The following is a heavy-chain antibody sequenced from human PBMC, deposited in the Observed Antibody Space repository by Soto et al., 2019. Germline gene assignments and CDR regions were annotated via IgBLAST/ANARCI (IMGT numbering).Heavy chain of an antibody. CDR3: ARDLWGYCGGDCYPLDV. V-gene: IGHV4-59*01. D-gene: IGHD2-21*02. J-gene: IGHJ6*02. Sequence: QVRLQESGPGLVKPSETLSLTCTVSGASISRYYWSWIRQSPGKGLEWIGYLYNTWSTIYNPSLKSRVNISVDTSKNQFSLRMNSVTAADTAVYYCARDLWGYCGGDCYPLDVWGQGTTVTVSS. CDR2: LYNTWST. CDR1: GASISRYY.